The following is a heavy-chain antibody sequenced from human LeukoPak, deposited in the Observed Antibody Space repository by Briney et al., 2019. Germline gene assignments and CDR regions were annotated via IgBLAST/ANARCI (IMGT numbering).Heavy chain of an antibody. Sequence: ASVKVSCKASGYTFTSYGISWVRQAPGQGLEWMGWISPYNDNTNYAQKFQGRVTMTTDTSTNTAYMELRSLRSDGTAVYYCARGGAYSSDWYVDYWGQGTLVTVSS. CDR2: ISPYNDNT. CDR3: ARGGAYSSDWYVDY. V-gene: IGHV1-18*01. J-gene: IGHJ4*02. D-gene: IGHD6-19*01. CDR1: GYTFTSYG.